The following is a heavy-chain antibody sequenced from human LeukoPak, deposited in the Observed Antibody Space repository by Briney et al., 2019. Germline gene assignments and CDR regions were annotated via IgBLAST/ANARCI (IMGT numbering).Heavy chain of an antibody. D-gene: IGHD4-17*01. Sequence: SVKVSCKASGGTFSSYAISWVRQAPGQGLEWMGGIIPIFGTANYAQKFQGRVTITADESTSTAYMELSSLRSEDTAVYYCARVRVTTTLKYYYYGMDVWGQGTTVTVSS. V-gene: IGHV1-69*13. J-gene: IGHJ6*02. CDR3: ARVRVTTTLKYYYYGMDV. CDR2: IIPIFGTA. CDR1: GGTFSSYA.